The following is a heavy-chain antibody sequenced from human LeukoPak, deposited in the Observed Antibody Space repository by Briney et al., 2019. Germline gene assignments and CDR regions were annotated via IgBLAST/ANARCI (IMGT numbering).Heavy chain of an antibody. V-gene: IGHV3-11*01. CDR1: GFTFSDYY. Sequence: GSLRLSCAASGFTFSDYYMSWIRQAPGKGLEWVSYISSSGSTIYYADSVKGRFTISRDSAKNSLYLQMNSLRAEDTAVYYCARRPNADCSSTSCYAFDIWGQGTMVTVSS. CDR2: ISSSGSTI. D-gene: IGHD2-2*01. J-gene: IGHJ3*02. CDR3: ARRPNADCSSTSCYAFDI.